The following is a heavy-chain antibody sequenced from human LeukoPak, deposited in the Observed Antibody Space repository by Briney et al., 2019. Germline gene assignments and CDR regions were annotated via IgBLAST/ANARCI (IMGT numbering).Heavy chain of an antibody. J-gene: IGHJ4*02. V-gene: IGHV3-64D*06. CDR1: GFTFSALS. CDR2: SSSNGGST. Sequence: PGGSLRLSCSTPGFTFSALSMHWVRQAPGKGLEYVSGSSSNGGSTYYADSVKGRFTISRDNSKNTPYLQMSSLRPEDTAVYYCVNQISGWVYWGQGTLVTVSS. CDR3: VNQISGWVY. D-gene: IGHD6-19*01.